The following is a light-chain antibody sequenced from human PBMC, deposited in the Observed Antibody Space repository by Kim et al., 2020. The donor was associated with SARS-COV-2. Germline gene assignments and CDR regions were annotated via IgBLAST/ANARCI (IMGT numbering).Light chain of an antibody. V-gene: IGLV2-14*03. CDR2: DVN. CDR3: SSFTTRSTLV. CDR1: SSTIGSYNY. Sequence: HSISVSCTGTSSTIGSYNYFSWHQQHPGRAPKLMIYDVNKRPSGISSRFSGSKSGSTASLTISGLQAEDEADYYCSSFTTRSTLVFGGGTKVTVL. J-gene: IGLJ3*02.